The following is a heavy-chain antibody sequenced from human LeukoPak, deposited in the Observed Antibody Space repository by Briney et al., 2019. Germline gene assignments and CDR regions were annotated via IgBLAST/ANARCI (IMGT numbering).Heavy chain of an antibody. CDR1: GGSISSYY. D-gene: IGHD1-14*01. J-gene: IGHJ4*02. Sequence: PETPSLTCTVSGGSISSYYWSWIRQPPGKGLEWIGYIYYSGSTNYNPSLKSRVTISVDTSKNQFSLKLSSVTAADTAVYYCARYHSRGVDYWGQGTLVTVSS. V-gene: IGHV4-59*01. CDR3: ARYHSRGVDY. CDR2: IYYSGST.